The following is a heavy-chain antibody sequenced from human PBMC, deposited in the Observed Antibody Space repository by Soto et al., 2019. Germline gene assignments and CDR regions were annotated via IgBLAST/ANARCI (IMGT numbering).Heavy chain of an antibody. CDR3: ARGYCSSTSCPDAFDI. V-gene: IGHV1-69*01. CDR2: IIPIFGTA. D-gene: IGHD2-2*01. Sequence: QVQLVQSGAEVKKPGSSVKVSCKASGGTFSSYAISWVRQAPGQGLEWMGGIIPIFGTANYAQKFQGRVTITADESTSTAYMELSSLRSEDSAVYYCARGYCSSTSCPDAFDIWGQGTMVTVSS. J-gene: IGHJ3*02. CDR1: GGTFSSYA.